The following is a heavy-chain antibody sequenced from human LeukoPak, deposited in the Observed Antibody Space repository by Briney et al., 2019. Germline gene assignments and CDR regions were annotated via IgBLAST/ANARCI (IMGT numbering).Heavy chain of an antibody. CDR2: ISGSGGST. V-gene: IGHV3-23*01. CDR1: GFTFSSYA. CDR3: ASSWGITMIVVVSVDY. Sequence: GGSLRLSCAASGFTFSSYAMSWVRQAPGKGLEWVSAISGSGGSTYYADSVKGRFTISRDNSKNTLYLQMNSLRAEDTAVYYCASSWGITMIVVVSVDYWGQGTLVTVSS. D-gene: IGHD3-22*01. J-gene: IGHJ4*02.